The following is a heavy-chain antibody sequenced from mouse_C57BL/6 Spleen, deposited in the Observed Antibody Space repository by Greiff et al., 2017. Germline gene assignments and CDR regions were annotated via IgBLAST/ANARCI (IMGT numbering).Heavy chain of an antibody. J-gene: IGHJ1*03. Sequence: VQLQQSGAELARPGASVKLSCKASGYTFTSYGISWVKQRTGQGLEWIGEIYPRSGNTYYNEKFKGKATLTADKSSSTAYMELRSLTSEDSAVYFCARSNKLNWYFDVWGTGTTVTVSS. CDR1: GYTFTSYG. CDR3: ARSNKLNWYFDV. V-gene: IGHV1-81*01. CDR2: IYPRSGNT. D-gene: IGHD5-2*01.